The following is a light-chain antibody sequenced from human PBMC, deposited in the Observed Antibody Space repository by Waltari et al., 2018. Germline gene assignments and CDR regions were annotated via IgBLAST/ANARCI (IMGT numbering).Light chain of an antibody. CDR2: RNN. V-gene: IGLV1-47*01. CDR1: SSNIGSNY. J-gene: IGLJ2*01. Sequence: QSVLTQPPSASGTPGQRVTISCSGSSSNIGSNYVYWYQQLPGTAPKLLIYRNNQRRSGVPDRFSVSKSGTSASLAISGLRSEDEADYYCAAWDDSLSGVVFGGGTKLTVL. CDR3: AAWDDSLSGVV.